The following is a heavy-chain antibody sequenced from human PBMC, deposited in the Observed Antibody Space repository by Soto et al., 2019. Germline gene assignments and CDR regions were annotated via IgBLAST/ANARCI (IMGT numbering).Heavy chain of an antibody. CDR3: ARGGLAAPFFTHNWFDP. J-gene: IGHJ5*02. D-gene: IGHD6-13*01. Sequence: VASVKVSCKASGYTFTSYGISWVRQAPGQGLEWMGWISAYNGNTNYAQKLQGRVTMTTDTSTSTAYMELRSLRSDDTAVYYCARGGLAAPFFTHNWFDPWGQGTLVTVSS. CDR2: ISAYNGNT. V-gene: IGHV1-18*01. CDR1: GYTFTSYG.